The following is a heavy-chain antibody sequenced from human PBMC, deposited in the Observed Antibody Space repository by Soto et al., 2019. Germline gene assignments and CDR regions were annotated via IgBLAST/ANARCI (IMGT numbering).Heavy chain of an antibody. D-gene: IGHD6-6*01. CDR3: ARKSSSSSWFDP. J-gene: IGHJ5*02. CDR1: GYTFSSYG. V-gene: IGHV1-18*01. Sequence: ASVKVSCKASGYTFSSYGISWVRQAPGQGLEWMGWTSTYNGNTNYAQKLQGRVTMTTDTSTNTAYMDLRSLRSDDTAVYYCARKSSSSSWFDPWGQGTLVTVSS. CDR2: TSTYNGNT.